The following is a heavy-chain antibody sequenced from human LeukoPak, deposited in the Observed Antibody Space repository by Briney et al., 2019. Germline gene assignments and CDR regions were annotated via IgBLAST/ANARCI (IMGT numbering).Heavy chain of an antibody. CDR1: GGSISSTNW. J-gene: IGHJ5*02. CDR3: AGLIRPGWFDP. Sequence: PSETLSLTCAVSGGSISSTNWWSWVRQPPGKGLEWIANIYYSGSTYYNPSLKSRVTISVDTSKNQFSLKLSSVTAADTAVYYCAGLIRPGWFDPWGQGTLVTVSS. D-gene: IGHD1-14*01. V-gene: IGHV4-4*02. CDR2: IYYSGST.